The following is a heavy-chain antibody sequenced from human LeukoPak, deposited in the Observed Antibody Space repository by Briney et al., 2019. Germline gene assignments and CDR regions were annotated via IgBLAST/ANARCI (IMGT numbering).Heavy chain of an antibody. Sequence: ASVKVSCKSSGYIFTGYQIHWVRQAPGQGLEWVGRINPNSGVTDFPQKFQGRVTVTRDTPTKTVYMDLTSLRFDDTAVYYCARGPLPGGLWYHDYWGQGTLLTVSS. CDR2: INPNSGVT. J-gene: IGHJ4*02. CDR3: ARGPLPGGLWYHDY. D-gene: IGHD6-13*01. CDR1: GYIFTGYQ. V-gene: IGHV1-2*02.